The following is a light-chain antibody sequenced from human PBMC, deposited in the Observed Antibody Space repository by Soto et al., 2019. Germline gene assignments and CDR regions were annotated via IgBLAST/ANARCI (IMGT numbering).Light chain of an antibody. CDR1: HSLLQSNVYNY. CDR2: LGS. J-gene: IGKJ1*01. CDR3: MQALQSPWT. V-gene: IGKV2-28*01. Sequence: DIVMTQSPLSLPVTPGEPASISCRSIHSLLQSNVYNYLDWYLQKPGLSPQLLIYLGSNRASGVPDRFSGSGSGTDFTMKISRVEAEDVGVYYCMQALQSPWTFGQGTKVDIK.